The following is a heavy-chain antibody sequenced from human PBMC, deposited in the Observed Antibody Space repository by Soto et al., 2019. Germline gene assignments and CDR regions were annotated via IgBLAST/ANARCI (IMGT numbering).Heavy chain of an antibody. Sequence: GGSLGLSCAASGFTFSSYSMNWVRQAPGKGLEWVSSISSSSSYIYYADSVKGRFTISRDNAKNSLYLQMNSLRAEDTAVYYCARDPGYCSSTSCYEDYMDVWGKGTTVTVSS. CDR3: ARDPGYCSSTSCYEDYMDV. V-gene: IGHV3-21*01. J-gene: IGHJ6*03. CDR2: ISSSSSYI. CDR1: GFTFSSYS. D-gene: IGHD2-2*01.